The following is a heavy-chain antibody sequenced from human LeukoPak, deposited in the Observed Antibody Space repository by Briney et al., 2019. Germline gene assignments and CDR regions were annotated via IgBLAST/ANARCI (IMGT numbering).Heavy chain of an antibody. Sequence: EASVTVSCTASGGTFSSYAISWVRQAPGQGLEWMGGIIPIFGTANYAQKFQGRVTITADESTSTAYMELSSLRSEDTAVYYCARDPPAGYDSSGYLRAFDIWGQGTMVTVSS. D-gene: IGHD3-22*01. CDR2: IIPIFGTA. CDR3: ARDPPAGYDSSGYLRAFDI. J-gene: IGHJ3*02. CDR1: GGTFSSYA. V-gene: IGHV1-69*13.